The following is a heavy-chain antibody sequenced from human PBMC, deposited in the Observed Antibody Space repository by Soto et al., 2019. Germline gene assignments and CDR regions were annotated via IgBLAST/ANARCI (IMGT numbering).Heavy chain of an antibody. D-gene: IGHD1-20*01. CDR1: GGSIRSYY. J-gene: IGHJ4*02. CDR3: VRGISASYIDY. Sequence: SETLSLTCTITGGSIRSYYWSWIRQSPGKGLEWIGYVYSSGSTNYNPSLKSRVTISVDTSNNQFSLKQSSVTAADTAVYYCVRGISASYIDYWCQGALLTISS. V-gene: IGHV4-59*01. CDR2: VYSSGST.